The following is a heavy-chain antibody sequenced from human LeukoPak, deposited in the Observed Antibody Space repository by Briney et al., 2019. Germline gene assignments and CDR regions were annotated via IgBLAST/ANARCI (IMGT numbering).Heavy chain of an antibody. J-gene: IGHJ2*01. CDR3: ARVGAGLYFDL. D-gene: IGHD3-10*01. CDR1: GGSFSGYY. CDR2: INHSGST. V-gene: IGHV4-34*01. Sequence: SETLSLTRAVYGGSFSGYYWSWIRQPPGKGLEWIGEINHSGSTNYNPSLKSRVTISVDTSKNQFSLKLSSVTAADTAVYYCARVGAGLYFDLWGRGTLVTVSS.